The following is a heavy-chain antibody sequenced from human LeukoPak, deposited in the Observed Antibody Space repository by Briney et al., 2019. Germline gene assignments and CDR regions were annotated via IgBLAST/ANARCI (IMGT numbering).Heavy chain of an antibody. V-gene: IGHV7-4-1*02. CDR3: ATQRYKEYCSGGSCYLQVNWFDP. J-gene: IGHJ5*02. CDR2: INTNTGNP. D-gene: IGHD2-15*01. CDR1: GYTFTSYA. Sequence: GASVKVSCKASGYTFTSYAMNWVRQAPGQGLEWMGWINTNTGNPTYAQGFTGRFVFSLDTSVSTAYLQISSLKAEDTAVYYCATQRYKEYCSGGSCYLQVNWFDPWGQGTLVTVSS.